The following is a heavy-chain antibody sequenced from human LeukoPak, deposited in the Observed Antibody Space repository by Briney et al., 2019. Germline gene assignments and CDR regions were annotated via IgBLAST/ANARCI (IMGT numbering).Heavy chain of an antibody. CDR1: GFTFSSYW. CDR2: ISNDGSNL. J-gene: IGHJ3*02. CDR3: ARGPYDNTGDILRGPIRGDAFDI. V-gene: IGHV3-30-3*01. Sequence: WGSLRLSWVVSGFTFSSYWMSWVRQPPGKGLEWVGVISNDGSNLYYADSVRGRFTIYRDNYKNTLYLDMNRLRAEDTAVFFCARGPYDNTGDILRGPIRGDAFDIWGQGTMVTVSS. D-gene: IGHD3-22*01.